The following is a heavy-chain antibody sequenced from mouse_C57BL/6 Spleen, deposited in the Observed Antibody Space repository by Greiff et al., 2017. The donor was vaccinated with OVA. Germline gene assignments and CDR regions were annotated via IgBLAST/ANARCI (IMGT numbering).Heavy chain of an antibody. V-gene: IGHV1-22*01. Sequence: VQLQQSGPELVKPGASVKMSCKASGYTFTDYNMHWVKQSHGKSLEWIGYINPNNGGTSYNQKFKGKATLTVNKSSSTAYMELRSLTSEDSAVYYCARPKIYYGNWFAYWGQGTLVTVSA. J-gene: IGHJ3*01. D-gene: IGHD2-1*01. CDR2: INPNNGGT. CDR1: GYTFTDYN. CDR3: ARPKIYYGNWFAY.